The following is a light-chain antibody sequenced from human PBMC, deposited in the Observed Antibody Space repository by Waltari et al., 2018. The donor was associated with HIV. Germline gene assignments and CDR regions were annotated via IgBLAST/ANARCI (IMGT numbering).Light chain of an antibody. V-gene: IGLV1-40*01. J-gene: IGLJ3*02. CDR3: QSYDSSLSGSWV. CDR2: GNS. CDR1: SSNIGAGYD. Sequence: QSVLTQPPSVSGAPGQRVTISCTGSSSNIGAGYDVNWYQQLPGTAPKPLIYGNSNLPSGVPNRFSGSKSGTSASLAITGLQAEDEADYYCQSYDSSLSGSWVFGGGTKLTVL.